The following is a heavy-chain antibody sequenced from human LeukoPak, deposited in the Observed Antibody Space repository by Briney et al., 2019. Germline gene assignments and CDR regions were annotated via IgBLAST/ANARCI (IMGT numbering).Heavy chain of an antibody. CDR3: ARDRGDHYYYYMDV. CDR1: GYTFTGYH. V-gene: IGHV1-2*02. CDR2: INPNSGGT. Sequence: ASVKVSCKASGYTFTGYHMHWVRQAPGQGLEWMGWINPNSGGTNYAQKFQGRVTMTRDTSISTAYMELSRLRSEDTAVYYCARDRGDHYYYYMDVWGKGTTVTVSS. J-gene: IGHJ6*03.